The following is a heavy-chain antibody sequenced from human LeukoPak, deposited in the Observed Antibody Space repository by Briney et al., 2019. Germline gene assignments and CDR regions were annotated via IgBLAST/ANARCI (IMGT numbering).Heavy chain of an antibody. CDR3: ARRAAAGTPDY. D-gene: IGHD6-13*01. Sequence: GGSLRLSCAASGFTFDDYAMHWVRHAPGKGLEWVSGISWNSGSIGYADSVKGRFTISRDNAKNSLYLQMNSLRAEDTAVYYCARRAAAGTPDYWGQGTLVTVSS. J-gene: IGHJ4*02. V-gene: IGHV3-9*01. CDR2: ISWNSGSI. CDR1: GFTFDDYA.